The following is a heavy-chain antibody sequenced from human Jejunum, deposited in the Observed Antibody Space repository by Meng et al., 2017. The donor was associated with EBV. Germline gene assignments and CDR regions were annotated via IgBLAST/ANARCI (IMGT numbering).Heavy chain of an antibody. Sequence: GQLVWVGGGLVRPGVSLILSCAASGFNFSDYYMSWVRQAPGRGLEWVSYISSSGTTIFYADSVQGRFTISRDNAKNSVFLQMRSLTVEDTAVYYCARGAVLSLRSQFDPWGQGTLVTVSS. D-gene: IGHD4-17*01. J-gene: IGHJ5*02. V-gene: IGHV3-11*01. CDR1: GFNFSDYY. CDR2: ISSSGTTI. CDR3: ARGAVLSLRSQFDP.